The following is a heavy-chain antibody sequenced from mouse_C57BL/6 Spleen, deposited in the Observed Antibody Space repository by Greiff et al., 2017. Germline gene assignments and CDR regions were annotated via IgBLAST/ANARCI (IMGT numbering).Heavy chain of an antibody. CDR3: TRGSIYLFAY. Sequence: VQLQQSGAELVRPGASVTLSCKASGYTFTDYEMHWVKQTPVHGLEWIGAIDPETGGTAYNQKFKGKAILTADKSSSTAYMELRSLTSEDSAVYYCTRGSIYLFAYWGQGTLVTVSA. D-gene: IGHD5-1*01. CDR1: GYTFTDYE. CDR2: IDPETGGT. V-gene: IGHV1-15*01. J-gene: IGHJ3*01.